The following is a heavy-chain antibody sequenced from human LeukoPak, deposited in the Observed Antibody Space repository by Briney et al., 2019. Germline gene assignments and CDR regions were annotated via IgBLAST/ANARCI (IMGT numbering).Heavy chain of an antibody. D-gene: IGHD4-11*01. CDR1: GFTVSSNY. Sequence: RGSLRLSCAASGFTVSSNYMSWVRQAPGKGLEWVSVIYSGGSTYYADSVKGRFSISRDNSKNTLYLQMNSLRAEDTAVYYCAREARRVDYTVSDYWGQGTLVTVSS. J-gene: IGHJ4*02. CDR2: IYSGGST. V-gene: IGHV3-53*01. CDR3: AREARRVDYTVSDY.